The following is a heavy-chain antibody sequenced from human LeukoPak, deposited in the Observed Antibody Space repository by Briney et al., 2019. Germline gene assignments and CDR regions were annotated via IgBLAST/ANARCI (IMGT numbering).Heavy chain of an antibody. D-gene: IGHD6-19*01. V-gene: IGHV4-59*01. Sequence: SETLSLTCTVSGGPISSYYWSWIRQPPGKGLEWIGYIYYSGSTNYNPSLKSRVTISVDTSKNQFSLKLSSVTAADTAVYYCATLAYSSGWYYNDYWGQGTLVTVSS. J-gene: IGHJ4*02. CDR1: GGPISSYY. CDR3: ATLAYSSGWYYNDY. CDR2: IYYSGST.